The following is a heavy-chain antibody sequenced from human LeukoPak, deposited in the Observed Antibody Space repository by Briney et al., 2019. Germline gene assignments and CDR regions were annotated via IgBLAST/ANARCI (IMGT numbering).Heavy chain of an antibody. D-gene: IGHD1-26*01. CDR1: GGSISSGSYY. CDR2: IYTSGST. V-gene: IGHV4-61*02. CDR3: ASGSYSGGDY. Sequence: SQTLSLTCTVSGGSISSGSYYWSWIWQPAGKGLEWIGRIYTSGSTNYNPSLKSRVTISVDTSKNQFSLKLSSVTAADTAVYYCASGSYSGGDYWGQGTLVTVSS. J-gene: IGHJ4*02.